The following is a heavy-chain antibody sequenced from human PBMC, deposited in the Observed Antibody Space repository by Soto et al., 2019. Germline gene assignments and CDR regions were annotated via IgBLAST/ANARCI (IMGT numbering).Heavy chain of an antibody. CDR3: ARHAGSAAGGRDFWYFDL. J-gene: IGHJ2*01. Sequence: PGGSLKTPWNGPGYSFKSYWIGWVRQMPGKGLEWMGTIYPRDSDTSYSPSFQGQVTISADKSINTAYLQWSSLKASETAMYSCARHAGSAAGGRDFWYFDLWGRGTLVTVSS. CDR1: GYSFKSYW. CDR2: IYPRDSDT. V-gene: IGHV5-51*01. D-gene: IGHD6-25*01.